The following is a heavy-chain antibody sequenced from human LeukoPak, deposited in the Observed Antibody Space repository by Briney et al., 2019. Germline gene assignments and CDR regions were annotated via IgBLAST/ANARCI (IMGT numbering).Heavy chain of an antibody. D-gene: IGHD6-13*01. CDR1: GVTFSSYW. CDR3: AKAWPAAGTFDS. CDR2: IKQDGSEK. J-gene: IGHJ4*02. Sequence: GGSLRLSCAASGVTFSSYWMSSVRQAPGKGLEWVANIKQDGSEKYYVDSVKGRFTISRDTSKNTLYLQMNTLRVEDTAVYYCAKAWPAAGTFDSWGQGSLVTVSS. V-gene: IGHV3-7*05.